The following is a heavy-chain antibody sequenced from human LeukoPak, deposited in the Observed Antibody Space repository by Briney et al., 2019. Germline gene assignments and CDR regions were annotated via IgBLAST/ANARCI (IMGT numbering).Heavy chain of an antibody. CDR3: ARDFFPIVDSSWYEIGY. CDR2: ISYDGYDK. J-gene: IGHJ4*02. Sequence: GGSLRLSCAASGFTFNDYAMYWVRQTPGKGLEWVTLISYDGYDKSYADSVRGRFTISRDNSKNTLYLQMDSLRSEDTAVYYCARDFFPIVDSSWYEIGYWGQGTLVTVSS. V-gene: IGHV3-30-3*01. CDR1: GFTFNDYA. D-gene: IGHD6-13*01.